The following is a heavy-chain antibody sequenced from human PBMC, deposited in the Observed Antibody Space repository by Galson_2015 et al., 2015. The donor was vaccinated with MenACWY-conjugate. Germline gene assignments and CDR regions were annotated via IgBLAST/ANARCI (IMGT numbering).Heavy chain of an antibody. Sequence: SLRLSCAASGFTLSSYWMHWVRHVPGKGLVWVSRINPDGSGTTYADSVKGRFTISRDNAKNTLYLQMNSLRAEDTAVYYCTRVKWQQLTAYSWGQGTLVTVSS. D-gene: IGHD6-13*01. CDR3: TRVKWQQLTAYS. V-gene: IGHV3-74*01. J-gene: IGHJ4*02. CDR1: GFTLSSYW. CDR2: INPDGSGT.